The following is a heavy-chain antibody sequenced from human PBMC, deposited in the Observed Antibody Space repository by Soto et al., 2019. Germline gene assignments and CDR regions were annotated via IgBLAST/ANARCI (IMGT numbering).Heavy chain of an antibody. CDR3: AGVYGDFAFDAFDI. J-gene: IGHJ3*02. CDR2: IYSAGTT. Sequence: PGGSLRLSCAASGFTVNRNYLSWVRQAPGKGLEWVSFIYSAGTTSYADSVKGRFTISRDNSKNTLYLQMNSLRAEDTAVYYCAGVYGDFAFDAFDIWGQGTMVTV. V-gene: IGHV3-53*01. CDR1: GFTVNRNY. D-gene: IGHD4-17*01.